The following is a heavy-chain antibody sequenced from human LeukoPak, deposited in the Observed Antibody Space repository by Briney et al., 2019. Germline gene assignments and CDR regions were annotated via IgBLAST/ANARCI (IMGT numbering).Heavy chain of an antibody. V-gene: IGHV3-23*01. CDR2: ISGSGGST. D-gene: IGHD2-21*02. CDR1: GFTFSSYA. Sequence: GGSLTHSCAASGFTFSSYAMSWVRQAPGKGLEWVSAISGSGGSTYYADSVKGRFTISRDNSKNTLYLQMNSLRAEDTAVYYCAKDLPRMSVTAKYDAFDIWGHGTMVTVSS. CDR3: AKDLPRMSVTAKYDAFDI. J-gene: IGHJ3*02.